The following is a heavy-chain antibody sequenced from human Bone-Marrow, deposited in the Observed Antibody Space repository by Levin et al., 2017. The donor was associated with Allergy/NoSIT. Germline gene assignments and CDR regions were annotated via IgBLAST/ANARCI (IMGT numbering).Heavy chain of an antibody. CDR3: TRDFYGSGSPFDY. V-gene: IGHV1-2*02. Sequence: GESLKISCKASGYTFTKYYVHWVRQAPGQGLEWVGRINANSGVTIYGQKFQGRVTVTRDTSVTTVYMELRSVTFDDTAIYFCTRDFYGSGSPFDYWGQGTLVTVSA. CDR2: INANSGVT. D-gene: IGHD3-10*01. CDR1: GYTFTKYY. J-gene: IGHJ4*02.